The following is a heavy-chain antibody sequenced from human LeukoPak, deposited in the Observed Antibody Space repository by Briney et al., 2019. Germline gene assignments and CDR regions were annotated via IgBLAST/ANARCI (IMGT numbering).Heavy chain of an antibody. D-gene: IGHD1-20*01. CDR2: IYHSGST. CDR1: GYSISSGYY. CDR3: ARLIITGGYFDY. V-gene: IGHV4-38-2*01. Sequence: SETLSLTCAVSGYSISSGYYWGWIRQPPGKGPEWIGSIYHSGSTYYNPSLKSRVTISVDTSKNQFSLKLSSVTAADTAVYYCARLIITGGYFDYWGQGTLVTVSS. J-gene: IGHJ4*02.